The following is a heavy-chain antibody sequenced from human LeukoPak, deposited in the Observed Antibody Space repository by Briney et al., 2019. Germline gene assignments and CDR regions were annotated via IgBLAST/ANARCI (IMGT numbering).Heavy chain of an antibody. J-gene: IGHJ3*02. CDR2: IYTSGST. Sequence: SETLSLTCSVSGVSIRSDDYCWSWIRQPAGKGLEWIGRIYTSGSTNYNPSLKSRVSISVDTSKNKVSLNLNSVTAADTAVYYCVRDFGSIGYRIDPHAFEIWGQGTGVTVSS. D-gene: IGHD3-22*01. CDR3: VRDFGSIGYRIDPHAFEI. V-gene: IGHV4-61*02. CDR1: GVSIRSDDYC.